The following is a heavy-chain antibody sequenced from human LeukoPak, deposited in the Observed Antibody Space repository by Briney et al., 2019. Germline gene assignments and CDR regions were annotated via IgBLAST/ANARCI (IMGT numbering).Heavy chain of an antibody. J-gene: IGHJ6*03. CDR1: GGSFSGYY. V-gene: IGHV4-34*01. Sequence: SETLSLTCAVYGGSFSGYYWSWIRQPPGKGLEWIGEINHSGSTNYNPSLKSRVTISVDTSKNQFSLKLSSVTAADTAVYYCARGEVRQDYYYYYMDVWGKGTTVTVSS. CDR2: INHSGST. CDR3: ARGEVRQDYYYYYMDV.